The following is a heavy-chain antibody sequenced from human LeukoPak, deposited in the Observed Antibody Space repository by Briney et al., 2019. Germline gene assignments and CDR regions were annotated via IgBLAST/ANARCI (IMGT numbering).Heavy chain of an antibody. CDR2: MNPNSGDT. Sequence: ASVKVSCKAPGYTFTSYDINWVRQATGQGLEWMGWMNPNSGDTGYVQKFQGRVTMTRNTSISTAYMELSSLRSEDTAVYYCARGSLYSSSWDYWGQGTLVTVSS. CDR1: GYTFTSYD. CDR3: ARGSLYSSSWDY. J-gene: IGHJ4*02. V-gene: IGHV1-8*01. D-gene: IGHD6-13*01.